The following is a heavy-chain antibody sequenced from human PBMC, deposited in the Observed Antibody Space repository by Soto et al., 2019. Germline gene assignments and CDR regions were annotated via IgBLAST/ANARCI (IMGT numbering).Heavy chain of an antibody. CDR2: IYYSGST. Sequence: KASETLSLTCTVPGGSISSGGYYWSWIRQHPGKGLEWIGYIYYSGSTYYNPSLKSRVTISVDTSKNQFSLKLSSVTAADTAVYYCARGYDYVWGSYRHIGNNWFDPWGQGTLVTVSS. D-gene: IGHD3-16*02. CDR1: GGSISSGGYY. J-gene: IGHJ5*02. V-gene: IGHV4-31*03. CDR3: ARGYDYVWGSYRHIGNNWFDP.